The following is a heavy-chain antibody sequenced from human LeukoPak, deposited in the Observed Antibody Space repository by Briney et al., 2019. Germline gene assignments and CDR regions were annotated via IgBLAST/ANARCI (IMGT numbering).Heavy chain of an antibody. J-gene: IGHJ4*02. CDR2: ISAYNGNT. Sequence: ASVKVSCKASGYTFTSDGISWVRQAPGQGLEWMGWISAYNGNTNYAQKLQGRVTMTTDTSTSTAYMELRSLRSDDTAVYYCARDDYYDSSGYYPFDYWGQGTLVTVSS. D-gene: IGHD3-22*01. CDR3: ARDDYYDSSGYYPFDY. V-gene: IGHV1-18*01. CDR1: GYTFTSDG.